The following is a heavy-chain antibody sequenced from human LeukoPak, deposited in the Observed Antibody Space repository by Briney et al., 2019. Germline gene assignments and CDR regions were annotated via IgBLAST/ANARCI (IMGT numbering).Heavy chain of an antibody. CDR2: ISSSGSTI. D-gene: IGHD4-17*01. Sequence: PGGSLRLSCAASGFTFSSYEMNWVRQAPGKGLEWVSYISSSGSTIYYADSVKGRFTISRDNAKNSLYMQMNSLRAEDTAVYYCAAQSTVTTYYLNWYFDLWGRGTLVTVPS. V-gene: IGHV3-48*03. CDR1: GFTFSSYE. J-gene: IGHJ2*01. CDR3: AAQSTVTTYYLNWYFDL.